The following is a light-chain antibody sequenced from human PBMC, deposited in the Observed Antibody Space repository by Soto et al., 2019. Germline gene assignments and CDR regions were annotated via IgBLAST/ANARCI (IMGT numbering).Light chain of an antibody. V-gene: IGLV3-21*02. CDR2: DDA. J-gene: IGLJ1*01. Sequence: SYELAQPPSVSVAPGQTARITCGGNNTGSQSVHWYQQKPGQAPVLVVYDDADRPSGVPERFSGSKSGNMATLTISRVEAGDGADYYCQVCESNSVFVFGIGTKVTVL. CDR1: NTGSQS. CDR3: QVCESNSVFV.